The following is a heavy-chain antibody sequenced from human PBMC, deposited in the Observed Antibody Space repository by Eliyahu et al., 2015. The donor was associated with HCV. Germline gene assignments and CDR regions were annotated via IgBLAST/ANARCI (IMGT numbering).Heavy chain of an antibody. CDR2: IYYTGNT. Sequence: QVRLHESGPGLVKPSETLSLTCXVXVGDXSSYYWXWIRQPPGKALEWIGYIYYTGNTDYTPSLKSRVTMSVDTSKKQISLNLRSVTAADTAIYYCAVGSPDLFDYWGQGILVTVSS. D-gene: IGHD1-14*01. J-gene: IGHJ4*02. V-gene: IGHV4-59*01. CDR1: VGDXSSYY. CDR3: AVGSPDLFDY.